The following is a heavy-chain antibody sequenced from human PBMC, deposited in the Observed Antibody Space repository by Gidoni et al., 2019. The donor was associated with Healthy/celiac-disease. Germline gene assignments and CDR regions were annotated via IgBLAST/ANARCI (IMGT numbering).Heavy chain of an antibody. CDR1: GGSISSYS. Sequence: QVQLQESGPGLVKPSETLSLTCTVSGGSISSYSWSWIRQPPGKGLAWIGYIYYSGSTNYNPSLKSRVTISVDTSKNQFSLKLSSVTAADTAVYYCARQRDDAFDIWGQGTMVTVSS. CDR2: IYYSGST. CDR3: ARQRDDAFDI. V-gene: IGHV4-59*01. J-gene: IGHJ3*02.